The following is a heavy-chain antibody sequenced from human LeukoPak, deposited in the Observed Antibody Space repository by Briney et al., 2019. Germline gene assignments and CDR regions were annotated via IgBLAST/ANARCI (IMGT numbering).Heavy chain of an antibody. CDR1: GGSINSGSYY. J-gene: IGHJ4*02. V-gene: IGHV4-61*02. Sequence: PSQTLSLTCTVSGGSINSGSYYWSWIRQPAGKGLEWIGRIYHTGSTSYGPSLKSRVTISADTSQNQFSLKLSSVTAADTAVYYCASRKLGNDYWGQGTLVTVSS. D-gene: IGHD7-27*01. CDR2: IYHTGST. CDR3: ASRKLGNDY.